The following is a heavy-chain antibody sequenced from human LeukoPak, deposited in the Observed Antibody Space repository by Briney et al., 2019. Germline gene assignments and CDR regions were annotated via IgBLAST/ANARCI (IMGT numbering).Heavy chain of an antibody. CDR1: GFAFGDYA. V-gene: IGHV3-49*03. Sequence: GGSLRLSCTASGFAFGDYAMSWFRQAPGKGLEWVGFIRSKAYGGTTEYAASVKGRFTISRDDSKSIAYLQMNSLNTEDTAVYYCTRDRGSSWSDAFDIWGQGTMVTISS. CDR3: TRDRGSSWSDAFDI. CDR2: IRSKAYGGTT. J-gene: IGHJ3*02. D-gene: IGHD6-13*01.